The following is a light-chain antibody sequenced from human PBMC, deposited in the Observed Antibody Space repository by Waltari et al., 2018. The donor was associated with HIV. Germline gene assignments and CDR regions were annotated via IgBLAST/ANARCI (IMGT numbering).Light chain of an antibody. Sequence: QSVLTQPPSVSAAPGQKVTISCSGSSSNIGNNFVSWYQQLPATAPKLLIYDNNKRPSGIPDRFSGSKSGTSATLGITGLQTGDEADYYCGTWDSSLSAGLFGGGTKLTVL. CDR1: SSNIGNNF. CDR2: DNN. J-gene: IGLJ3*02. CDR3: GTWDSSLSAGL. V-gene: IGLV1-51*01.